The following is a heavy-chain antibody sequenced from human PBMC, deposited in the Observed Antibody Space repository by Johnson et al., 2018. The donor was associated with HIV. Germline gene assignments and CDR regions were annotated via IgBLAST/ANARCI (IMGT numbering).Heavy chain of an antibody. J-gene: IGHJ3*02. CDR3: ARDLAYNSRWTGAFDI. Sequence: QVQLVESGGGVVQPGRSLRLSCAASGFTFNTYGMDWVRQAPGKGLEWVAFIRYDRSNKYYADSVKGRFTISRDNSKTTLYLQMNSLRAEDTAVYYCARDLAYNSRWTGAFDIWGQGTMVTVSS. D-gene: IGHD6-13*01. V-gene: IGHV3-30*02. CDR1: GFTFNTYG. CDR2: IRYDRSNK.